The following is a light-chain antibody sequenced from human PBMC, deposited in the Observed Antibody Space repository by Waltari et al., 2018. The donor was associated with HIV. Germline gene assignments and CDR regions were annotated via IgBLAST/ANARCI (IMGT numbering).Light chain of an antibody. CDR1: STDSRFYQY. Sequence: QSALTQPASVSGFLGQSINISCTGISTDSRFYQYVSWYQQHPGKIPRLILFDINKRPSGVSDHFSGSRSGNSASLTFSGLQSGDEAHYYCASNRLDYTLIFGGGTKLTVL. CDR2: DIN. CDR3: ASNRLDYTLI. V-gene: IGLV2-14*03. J-gene: IGLJ2*01.